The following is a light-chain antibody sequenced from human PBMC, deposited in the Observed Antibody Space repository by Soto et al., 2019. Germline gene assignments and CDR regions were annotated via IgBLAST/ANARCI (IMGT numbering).Light chain of an antibody. J-gene: IGLJ7*01. CDR1: SSDVGSHNH. CDR2: EVT. V-gene: IGLV2-23*02. CDR3: CSYGGSRAV. Sequence: QSVLTQPASVSGSPGQSITISCTGTSSDVGSHNHVSWYQQHPGQAPKLMIYEVTKRPLGVSTRFSASKSGNTASLTISGLQAEDEDDYSCCSYGGSRAVFGGGTQLTVL.